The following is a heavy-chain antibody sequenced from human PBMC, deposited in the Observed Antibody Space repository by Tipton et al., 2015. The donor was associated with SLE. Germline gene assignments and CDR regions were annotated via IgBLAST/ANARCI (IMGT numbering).Heavy chain of an antibody. V-gene: IGHV4-39*07. CDR3: ARGMVTWRGAILGVDV. D-gene: IGHD2-21*02. J-gene: IGHJ6*02. CDR1: GGSISSNTYY. CDR2: IYYSGNT. Sequence: TLSLTCTISGGSISSNTYYWGWVRQPPGKRLEWIGSIYYSGNTYYNPSLQSRLTISVDPAKNQFSLRLTSVTAADTAVYYCARGMVTWRGAILGVDVWGQGTTVNVSS.